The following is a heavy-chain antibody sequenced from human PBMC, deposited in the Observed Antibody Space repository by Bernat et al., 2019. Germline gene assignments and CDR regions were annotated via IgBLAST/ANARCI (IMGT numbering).Heavy chain of an antibody. J-gene: IGHJ3*02. D-gene: IGHD5-18*01. CDR1: GFTFSSYW. CDR2: INSDGSST. Sequence: EVQLVESGGGLVQPGGSLRLSFAASGFTFSSYWMHWVRQAPGKGLVWVSRINSDGSSTSYADPVKDRFTISRDNAKKTLYLQMNSLRAEDTAVYYCARDTTWIPHDAFDIWGQGTMVTVSS. CDR3: ARDTTWIPHDAFDI. V-gene: IGHV3-74*01.